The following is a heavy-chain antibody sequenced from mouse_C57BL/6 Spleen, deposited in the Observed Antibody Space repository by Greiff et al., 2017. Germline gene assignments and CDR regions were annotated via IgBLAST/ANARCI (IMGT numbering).Heavy chain of an antibody. CDR3: TREHWDDYFDY. CDR2: IDPETGGT. J-gene: IGHJ2*01. Sequence: VQLQQSGAELVRPGASVTLSCKASGYTFTDYEMHWVKQTPVHGLEWIGAIDPETGGTAYNQKFKGKAILTADKSSSTAYMELRSLTSEDSAVYYCTREHWDDYFDYWGQGTTLTVSS. D-gene: IGHD4-1*01. CDR1: GYTFTDYE. V-gene: IGHV1-15*01.